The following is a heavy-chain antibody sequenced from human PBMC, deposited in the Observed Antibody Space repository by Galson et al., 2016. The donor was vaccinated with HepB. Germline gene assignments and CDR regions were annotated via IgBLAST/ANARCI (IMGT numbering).Heavy chain of an antibody. Sequence: SVKVSCKASGYTFTSYGIHWVRQAPGQSLEWMGWINAGTGNTRYSQMLQARVTITRDTSANTAYMELTSLKSEDTAVYYCARSTVSSGTLYFDYWGQGTLVTVSS. D-gene: IGHD6-13*01. J-gene: IGHJ4*02. CDR2: INAGTGNT. CDR1: GYTFTSYG. CDR3: ARSTVSSGTLYFDY. V-gene: IGHV1-3*01.